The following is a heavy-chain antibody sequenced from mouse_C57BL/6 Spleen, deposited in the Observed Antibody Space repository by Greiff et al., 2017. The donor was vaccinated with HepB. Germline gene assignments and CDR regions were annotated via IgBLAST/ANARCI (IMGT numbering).Heavy chain of an antibody. CDR2: ISDGGSYT. Sequence: EVQWVESGGGLVKPGGSLKLSCAASGFTFSSYAMSWVRQTPEKRLEWVATISDGGSYTYYPDNVKGRFTISRDNAKNNLYLQMSHLKSEDTAMYYCARALTGSFAYWGQGTLVTVSA. CDR1: GFTFSSYA. D-gene: IGHD4-1*01. J-gene: IGHJ3*01. CDR3: ARALTGSFAY. V-gene: IGHV5-4*01.